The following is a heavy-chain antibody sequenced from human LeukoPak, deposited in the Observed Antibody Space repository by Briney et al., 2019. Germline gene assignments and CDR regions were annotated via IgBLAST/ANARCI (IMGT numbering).Heavy chain of an antibody. CDR2: ISYDGNNK. Sequence: GRSLRLSCAASEFSFRSYTMHWVRQAPGKGLEWVAVISYDGNNKYYADSVKGRFTISRDNSKNTLYLQMSSLRVEDTAVYFCAKAGRSYGDFFYFDSWGQGTLVTVSS. D-gene: IGHD4-17*01. V-gene: IGHV3-30*04. CDR3: AKAGRSYGDFFYFDS. CDR1: EFSFRSYT. J-gene: IGHJ4*02.